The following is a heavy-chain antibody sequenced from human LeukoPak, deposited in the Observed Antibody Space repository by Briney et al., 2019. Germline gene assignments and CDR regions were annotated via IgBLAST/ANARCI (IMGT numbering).Heavy chain of an antibody. CDR1: GYSISSGYY. V-gene: IGHV4-38-2*01. CDR3: VRHYMVRGVSNWFDP. J-gene: IGHJ5*02. D-gene: IGHD3-10*01. CDR2: IYHSGST. Sequence: SETLSLTCAVSGYSISSGYYWGWIRQPPGKGLEWIGSIYHSGSTYYNPSLKSRVTISVDTSKNQFSLKLSSVTAADTAVYYCVRHYMVRGVSNWFDPWGQGTLVTVSS.